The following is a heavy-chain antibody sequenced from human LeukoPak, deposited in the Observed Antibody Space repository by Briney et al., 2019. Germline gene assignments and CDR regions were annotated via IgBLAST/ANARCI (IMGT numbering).Heavy chain of an antibody. J-gene: IGHJ2*01. D-gene: IGHD3-22*01. CDR1: GYTFTSYG. CDR3: ATTVVPTKYYYDSSGPGGYFDL. Sequence: GASVKVSCKASGYTFTSYGISWVRQAPGQGLEWMGWISAYNGNTNYAQKLQGRVTMTEDTSTDTAYMELSSLRSEDTAVYYCATTVVPTKYYYDSSGPGGYFDLWGRGTLVTVSS. CDR2: ISAYNGNT. V-gene: IGHV1-18*01.